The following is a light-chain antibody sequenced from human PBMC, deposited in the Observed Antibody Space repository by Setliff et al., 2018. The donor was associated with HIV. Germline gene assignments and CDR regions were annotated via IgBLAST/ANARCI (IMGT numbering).Light chain of an antibody. CDR1: SSNIGSNT. CDR2: NNN. V-gene: IGLV1-44*01. Sequence: QSVLTQPPSASGTPGQRVTISCSGSSSNIGSNTVNWYQQLPGTAPTLLIYNNNQRPSGVPDRFSGSKSGTSASLAISGLQSEDEADYYCAAWDDSLNGVVVGGGTK. CDR3: AAWDDSLNGVV. J-gene: IGLJ2*01.